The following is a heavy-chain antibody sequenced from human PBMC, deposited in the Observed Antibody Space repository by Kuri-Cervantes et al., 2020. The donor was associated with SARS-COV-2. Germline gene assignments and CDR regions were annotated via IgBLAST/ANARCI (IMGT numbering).Heavy chain of an antibody. CDR1: GGTFSRYA. D-gene: IGHD6-6*01. CDR2: ISPFLGTA. Sequence: SVKVSCKAPGGTFSRYAFNWVRQAPGQGLEWMGGISPFLGTATCAQKFQGRVTITTDESTSTAYMELSSLRSEDTAVYYCARDSLDSSSWEFDYWGQGTLVTVSS. J-gene: IGHJ4*02. V-gene: IGHV1-69*05. CDR3: ARDSLDSSSWEFDY.